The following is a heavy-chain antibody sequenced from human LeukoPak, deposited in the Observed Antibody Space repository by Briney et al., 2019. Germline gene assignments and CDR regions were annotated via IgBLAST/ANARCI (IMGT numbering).Heavy chain of an antibody. J-gene: IGHJ4*02. D-gene: IGHD6-19*01. CDR3: ARGSQRAVAANFDY. V-gene: IGHV1-2*02. CDR1: GXTXTSYX. Sequence: SGXTXTSYXXNXVRXAPGQXXEWVGWINPNSGGTNYAQKFQGRVTMTRDTSISTAYMELSRLRSEDTAVYYCARGSQRAVAANFDYWGQGTLVTVSS. CDR2: INPNSGGT.